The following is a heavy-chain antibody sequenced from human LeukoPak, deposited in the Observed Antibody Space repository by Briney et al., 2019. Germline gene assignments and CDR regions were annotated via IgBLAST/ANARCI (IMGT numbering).Heavy chain of an antibody. CDR2: ISAYNGNT. V-gene: IGHV1-18*01. Sequence: ASVKVSCKASGYTFTSYGISWVRQAPGQGLEGMGWISAYNGNTNYAQKLQGRVTMTTDTSTSTAYMELRSLRSDDTAVYYCARDSDSRSYYYGMDVWGQGTTVTVSS. CDR1: GYTFTSYG. CDR3: ARDSDSRSYYYGMDV. J-gene: IGHJ6*02. D-gene: IGHD3-22*01.